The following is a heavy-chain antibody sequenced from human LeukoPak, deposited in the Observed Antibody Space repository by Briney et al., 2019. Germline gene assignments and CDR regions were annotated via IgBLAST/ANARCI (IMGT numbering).Heavy chain of an antibody. Sequence: SGGSLRLSCAASGFTFSSYAMSWVRQAPGKGLEWVSAISGSGGSTYYADSVKGRFTISRGNSKNTLYLQMNSLRAEDTAVYYCAKDERQWLVHDYWGQGTLVTVSS. CDR1: GFTFSSYA. J-gene: IGHJ4*02. CDR2: ISGSGGST. D-gene: IGHD6-19*01. CDR3: AKDERQWLVHDY. V-gene: IGHV3-23*01.